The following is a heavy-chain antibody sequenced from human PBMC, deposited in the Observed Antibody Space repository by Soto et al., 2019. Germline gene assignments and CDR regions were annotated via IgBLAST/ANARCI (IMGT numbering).Heavy chain of an antibody. J-gene: IGHJ6*02. CDR3: ARDMVGSNSPISMHGMDV. D-gene: IGHD4-4*01. CDR1: GYTFTSYY. CDR2: INPSGGST. Sequence: GASVKVSCKASGYTFTSYYMHWVRQAPGQGLEWMGIINPSGGSTSYAQKFQGRVTMTRDTSTSTVYMELSSLRSEDTAVYYCARDMVGSNSPISMHGMDVWGQGTTVTVSS. V-gene: IGHV1-46*01.